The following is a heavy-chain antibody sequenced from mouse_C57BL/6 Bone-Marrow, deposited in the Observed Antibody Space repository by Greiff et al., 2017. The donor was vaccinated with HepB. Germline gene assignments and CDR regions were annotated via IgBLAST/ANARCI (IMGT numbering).Heavy chain of an antibody. D-gene: IGHD2-1*01. CDR3: IRGNYVYFDY. CDR2: IDPENGDT. CDR1: GFNIKDDY. J-gene: IGHJ2*01. Sequence: EVQVVESGAELVRPGASVKLSCTASGFNIKDDYMHWVKQRPEQGLEWIGWIDPENGDTEYASKFQGKATITADTSSNTAYLQLSSLTSEDTAVYYCIRGNYVYFDYWGQGTTLTVSS. V-gene: IGHV14-4*01.